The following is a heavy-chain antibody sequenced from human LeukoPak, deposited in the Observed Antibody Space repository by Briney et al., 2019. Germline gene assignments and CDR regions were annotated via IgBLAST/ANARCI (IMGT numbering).Heavy chain of an antibody. J-gene: IGHJ4*02. Sequence: ASVKVSCKASGYTFTSYGISWVRQAPGQGLEWMGWISAYNGNTNYAQKFQGRVTITTDESTSTAYMELRSLRSEDTAVYYCARVGYCSGGSCYGLYDYRGQGTLVTVSS. D-gene: IGHD2-15*01. V-gene: IGHV1-18*01. CDR1: GYTFTSYG. CDR2: ISAYNGNT. CDR3: ARVGYCSGGSCYGLYDY.